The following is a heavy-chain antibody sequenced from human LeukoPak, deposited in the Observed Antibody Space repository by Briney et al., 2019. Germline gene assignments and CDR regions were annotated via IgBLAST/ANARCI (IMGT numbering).Heavy chain of an antibody. D-gene: IGHD2-15*01. V-gene: IGHV3-23*01. CDR3: AKDLWSGGSCCDAFDI. CDR1: GFTFSSYA. CDR2: ISGSGGST. J-gene: IGHJ3*02. Sequence: PRGSLRLSCAASGFTFSSYAMSWVRQAPGKGLEWVSGISGSGGSTYYADAVKGRFTISRDNSKNTLYLQMNSLGVEDTAVYYCAKDLWSGGSCCDAFDIWGQGTMVTVSS.